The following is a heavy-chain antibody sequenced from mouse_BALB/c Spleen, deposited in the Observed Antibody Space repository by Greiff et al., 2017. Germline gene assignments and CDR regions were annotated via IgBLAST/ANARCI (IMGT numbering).Heavy chain of an antibody. D-gene: IGHD1-1*01. CDR2: IYPGDGDT. V-gene: IGHV1-80*01. CDR1: GYAFSSYW. Sequence: VQLQQSGAELVRPGSSVKISCKASGYAFSSYWMNWVKQRPGQGLEWIGQIYPGDGDTNYNGKFKGKATLTADKSSSTAYMQLSSLTSEDSAVYFCARRGSSYGYFDDWGQGTTLTVSS. CDR3: ARRGSSYGYFDD. J-gene: IGHJ2*01.